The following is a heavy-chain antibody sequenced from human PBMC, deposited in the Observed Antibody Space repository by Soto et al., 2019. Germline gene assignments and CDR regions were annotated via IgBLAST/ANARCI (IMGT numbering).Heavy chain of an antibody. D-gene: IGHD1-20*01. V-gene: IGHV3-30*14. CDR1: GFTLNSYA. Sequence: GGSLRLSCAASGFTLNSYAMHWVRQAPGKGLEWVAVISYDGTTENYADSVKGRFTISRHNSKNTLYLQMNNLRAEDTAVYYCAKPPDYNWNDYWGQGTLVTVSS. CDR2: ISYDGTTE. J-gene: IGHJ4*02. CDR3: AKPPDYNWNDY.